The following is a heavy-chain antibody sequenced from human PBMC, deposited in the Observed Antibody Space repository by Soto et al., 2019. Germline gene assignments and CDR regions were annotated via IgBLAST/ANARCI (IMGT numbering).Heavy chain of an antibody. Sequence: PSETRSLTCIVSGGSISSYYWSWIRQPPGKGLEWIGYIYYSGGTNYNPSLKSRVTISLDTSKNQFSLKLSSVTAADTAVYYCASNIGYSSGWYPYHFEYWGQGTLVTVS. V-gene: IGHV4-59*08. CDR2: IYYSGGT. J-gene: IGHJ4*02. CDR3: ASNIGYSSGWYPYHFEY. D-gene: IGHD6-19*01. CDR1: GGSISSYY.